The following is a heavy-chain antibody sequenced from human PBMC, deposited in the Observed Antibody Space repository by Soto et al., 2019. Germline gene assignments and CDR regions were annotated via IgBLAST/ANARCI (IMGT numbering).Heavy chain of an antibody. D-gene: IGHD3-3*01. V-gene: IGHV3-23*01. Sequence: GGSLRLSCAGSGFTFSRFAMSWIRQVPGKWLEWVSAISGSGQTTYYADSVKGRFTVSRDNSNNTLYLQMNSLRAEDTPVYYCPNDQRRPAIFGVVTLSWGQGXLVTVYS. CDR2: ISGSGQTT. CDR3: PNDQRRPAIFGVVTLS. J-gene: IGHJ5*02. CDR1: GFTFSRFA.